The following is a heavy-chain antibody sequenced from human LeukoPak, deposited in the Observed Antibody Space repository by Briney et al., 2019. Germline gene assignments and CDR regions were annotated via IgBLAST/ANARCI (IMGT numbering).Heavy chain of an antibody. D-gene: IGHD6-19*01. CDR2: INPNSGGT. V-gene: IGHV1-2*02. CDR1: GYTFTGYY. J-gene: IGHJ4*02. CDR3: ARGRSVTVPEATKHFDQ. Sequence: ASVKVSCKASGYTFTGYYLHWVRQAPGQGLEWMAWINPNSGGTSYAQKFRGRVTMTRDTSISTAYMELSRLRSDDTAVYYCARGRSVTVPEATKHFDQWGQGTMVTVS.